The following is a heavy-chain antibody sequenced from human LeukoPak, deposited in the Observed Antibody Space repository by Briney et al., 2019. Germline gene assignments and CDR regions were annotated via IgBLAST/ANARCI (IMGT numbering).Heavy chain of an antibody. CDR3: ARGGMGTLYYYYYMDV. Sequence: SETLSLTCTVSGGSISSGSYSWNWIRQPAGKGLEWIGRIYTSGSTNYNPSLKSRLTISVDTSKNQFSLKLSSVTAADTAVYYCARGGMGTLYYYYYMDVWGKGTTVTVSS. CDR1: GGSISSGSYS. CDR2: IYTSGST. J-gene: IGHJ6*03. V-gene: IGHV4-61*02. D-gene: IGHD3-16*01.